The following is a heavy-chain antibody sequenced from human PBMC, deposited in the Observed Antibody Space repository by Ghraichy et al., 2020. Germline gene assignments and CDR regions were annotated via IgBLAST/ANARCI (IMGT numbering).Heavy chain of an antibody. CDR3: ARVKSSIAARLWFDP. V-gene: IGHV4-59*01. J-gene: IGHJ5*02. CDR2: IYYSGST. Sequence: SQTLSLTCTVSGGSISSYYWSWIRQPPGKGLEWIGYIYYSGSTNYNPSLKSRVTISVDTSKNQFSLKLSSVTAADTAVYYCARVKSSIAARLWFDPWGQGTLVTVSS. D-gene: IGHD6-6*01. CDR1: GGSISSYY.